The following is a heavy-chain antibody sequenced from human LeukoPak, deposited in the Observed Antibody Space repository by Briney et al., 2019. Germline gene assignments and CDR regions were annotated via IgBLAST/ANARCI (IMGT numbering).Heavy chain of an antibody. CDR1: EYSVTTYW. D-gene: IGHD3-10*01. V-gene: IGHV5-51*01. J-gene: IGHJ3*01. CDR2: IYPGDSAT. CDR3: ATHYDSGNDPHAFDV. Sequence: GASLKISCKGSEYSVTTYWIAWVRQLPGKGPEWMGIIYPGDSATRYSPSFQGQVTISADKSSITAYLQWSSLKASDTAMYYCATHYDSGNDPHAFDVWGQGTMVTVSS.